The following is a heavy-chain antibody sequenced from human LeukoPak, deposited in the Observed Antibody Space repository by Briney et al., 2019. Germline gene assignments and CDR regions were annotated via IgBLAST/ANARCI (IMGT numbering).Heavy chain of an antibody. D-gene: IGHD2-2*01. V-gene: IGHV3-21*01. CDR2: ISSSSSYI. CDR1: GFTFSSYS. CDR3: ARSPHVPYCSSTSCLFG. J-gene: IGHJ4*02. Sequence: PGGSLRLSCAASGFTFSSYSMNWVRQAPGKGLEWVSSISSSSSYIYYADSVKGRFTISRDNAKNSLYLQMNSLRAEDTAVYYCARSPHVPYCSSTSCLFGWGQGTLVTVSS.